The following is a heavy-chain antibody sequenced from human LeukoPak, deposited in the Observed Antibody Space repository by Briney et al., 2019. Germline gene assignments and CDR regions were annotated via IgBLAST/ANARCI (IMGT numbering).Heavy chain of an antibody. CDR3: AGRNYDSSVYYYLAIYDDAFDI. D-gene: IGHD3-22*01. CDR1: GGSISSSSYY. CDR2: IYYSGST. V-gene: IGHV4-39*07. J-gene: IGHJ3*02. Sequence: PSETLSLTCTVSGGSISSSSYYWGWIRQPPGKGLEWIGSIYYSGSTYYNPSLKSRVTISVDKSKNQFSLKLSSVTAADTAVYYCAGRNYDSSVYYYLAIYDDAFDIWGQGTMVTVSS.